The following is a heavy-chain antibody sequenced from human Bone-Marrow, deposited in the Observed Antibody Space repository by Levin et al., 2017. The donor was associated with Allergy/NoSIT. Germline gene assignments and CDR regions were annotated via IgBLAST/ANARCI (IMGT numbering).Heavy chain of an antibody. Sequence: SETLSLTCTVSGASISSNDYYWSWIRQPPGTGLEWIGYIYSSGNTHYNPSLKSRVTMSLDASKNQISLKLNPVTAADTAVYYCARDRDYYDSSGYDIVYYGMDVWGQGTTVTVSS. D-gene: IGHD3-22*01. CDR3: ARDRDYYDSSGYDIVYYGMDV. CDR2: IYSSGNT. V-gene: IGHV4-30-4*01. CDR1: GASISSNDYY. J-gene: IGHJ6*02.